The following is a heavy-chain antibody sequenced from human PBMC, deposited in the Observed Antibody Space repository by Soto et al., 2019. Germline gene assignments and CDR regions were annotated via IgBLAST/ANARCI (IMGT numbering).Heavy chain of an antibody. V-gene: IGHV3-23*01. CDR1: GFTFSSGA. CDR2: ISGAGGST. CDR3: AQGNWGHVAAFHFDW. D-gene: IGHD6-19*01. J-gene: IGHJ4*02. Sequence: EVQLLESGGGLVQQGGSLRLSCAASGFTFSSGAMSWVRQAPGKGLEWVSYISGAGGSTSYADSVKGRFTVSRDNSKNTVDLYMNNLRADDPAGYYWAQGNWGHVAAFHFDWWGQGTLVTVSS.